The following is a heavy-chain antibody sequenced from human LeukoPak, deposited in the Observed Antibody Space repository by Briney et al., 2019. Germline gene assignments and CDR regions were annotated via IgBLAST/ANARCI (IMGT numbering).Heavy chain of an antibody. CDR3: ARAHEYYDFWSGYSYYFDY. J-gene: IGHJ4*02. D-gene: IGHD3-3*01. V-gene: IGHV4-4*07. CDR2: IYTSGST. Sequence: PSETLSLTCTVSGGSISSYYWSWIRQPAGKGLEWIGRIYTSGSTNYNPSLKSRVAMSVDTSKNQFSLKLSSVTAADTAVYYCARAHEYYDFWSGYSYYFDYWGQGTLVTVSS. CDR1: GGSISSYY.